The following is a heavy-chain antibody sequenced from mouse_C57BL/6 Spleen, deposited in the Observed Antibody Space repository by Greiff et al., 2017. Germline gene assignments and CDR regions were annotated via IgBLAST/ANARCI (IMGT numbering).Heavy chain of an antibody. Sequence: EVQVVESGGGLVKPGGSLKLSCAASGFTFSDYGMHWVRQAPEKGLEWVAYISSGSSTIYYADTVKGRFTISRDNAKNTLFLQMTSLRSEDTAMYYCARTLYDYDVGYAMDYWGQGTSVTVSS. D-gene: IGHD2-4*01. CDR3: ARTLYDYDVGYAMDY. CDR2: ISSGSSTI. CDR1: GFTFSDYG. V-gene: IGHV5-17*01. J-gene: IGHJ4*01.